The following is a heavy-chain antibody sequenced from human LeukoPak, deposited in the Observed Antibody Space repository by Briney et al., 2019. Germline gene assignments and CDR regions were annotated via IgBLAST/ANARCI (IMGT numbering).Heavy chain of an antibody. CDR3: AREGGSGWNFDY. CDR2: INHSGST. Sequence: SETLSLTCAVYGGSFSGYYWSWIRQPPGKGLEWIGEINHSGSTNYNPSLKSRVTISVDTSKNQFSLKLSSVTAADTAVYYCAREGGSGWNFDYWGQGTLVTVSS. V-gene: IGHV4-34*01. CDR1: GGSFSGYY. J-gene: IGHJ4*02. D-gene: IGHD6-19*01.